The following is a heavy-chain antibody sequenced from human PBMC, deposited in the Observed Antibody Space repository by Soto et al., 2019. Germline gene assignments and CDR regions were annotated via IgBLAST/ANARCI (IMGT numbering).Heavy chain of an antibody. D-gene: IGHD5-12*01. CDR1: GFSLTTSGVG. J-gene: IGHJ4*02. CDR2: IYWDDDK. V-gene: IGHV2-5*02. Sequence: QITLKESGPTLVKPTQTLTLTCTFSGFSLTTSGVGVGWIRQPPGKALEWLALIYWDDDKPYSPSLKSRLTIXXDXSXXQVVLTMTNMDPVDTATYYCAHTLVVATISYYFHCWGQGTLVTVSS. CDR3: AHTLVVATISYYFHC.